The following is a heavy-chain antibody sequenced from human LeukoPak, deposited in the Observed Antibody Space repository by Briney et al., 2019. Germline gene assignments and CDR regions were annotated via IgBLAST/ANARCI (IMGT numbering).Heavy chain of an antibody. CDR2: ISHDGRNE. V-gene: IGHV3-30*18. CDR1: GFTFSSYG. J-gene: IGHJ4*02. Sequence: GRSLRLSCAASGFTFSSYGMHWVRQAPGKGLEWVAAISHDGRNELYVDSVKGRFTISRDNSKNTLSLHLNSLRGEDTAVYYCAKGSTVLTRMPFDYWGQGTLVTVSS. D-gene: IGHD4-23*01. CDR3: AKGSTVLTRMPFDY.